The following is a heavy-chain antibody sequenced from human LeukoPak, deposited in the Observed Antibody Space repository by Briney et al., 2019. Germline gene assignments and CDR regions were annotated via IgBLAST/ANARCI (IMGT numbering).Heavy chain of an antibody. V-gene: IGHV4-61*02. Sequence: PSETLSLTCTVSGGSISSGSYYWSWIRQPAGKGLEWIGRIYTSGSTNYNPSLKSRVTISVDTSKNQFSLKLSSVTAADTAVYYCARHVTGVRYYYEEEEDYWGQGTLVTVSS. CDR1: GGSISSGSYY. D-gene: IGHD3-22*01. CDR3: ARHVTGVRYYYEEEEDY. CDR2: IYTSGST. J-gene: IGHJ4*02.